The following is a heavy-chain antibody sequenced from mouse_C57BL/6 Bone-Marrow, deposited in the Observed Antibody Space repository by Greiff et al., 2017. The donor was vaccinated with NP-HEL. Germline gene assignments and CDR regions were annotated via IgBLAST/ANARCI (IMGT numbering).Heavy chain of an antibody. D-gene: IGHD2-12*01. J-gene: IGHJ1*03. CDR2: INPSNGGT. V-gene: IGHV1-53*01. Sequence: QVQLKQPGTELVKPGASVKLSCKASGYTFTSYWMHWVKQRPGQGLEWIGNINPSNGGTNYNEKFKRKATLTVDKSSSTAYMQLSSLTSEDSAVYYCARSPTIVSYWYFDVWGTGTTVTVSS. CDR1: GYTFTSYW. CDR3: ARSPTIVSYWYFDV.